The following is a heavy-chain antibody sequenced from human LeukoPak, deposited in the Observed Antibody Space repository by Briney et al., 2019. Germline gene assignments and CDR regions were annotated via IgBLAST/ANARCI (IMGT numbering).Heavy chain of an antibody. CDR2: INHRGST. CDR3: ARVYYANSYDYWFFDL. D-gene: IGHD2-2*01. Sequence: TSETLSPTCAVYGGSFSGYYWSWIRQPPGKGLEWIGEINHRGSTNYNPSLKSRVTISVDTSKNQFSLKLSSVTAADTAVYYCARVYYANSYDYWFFDLWGRGTLVTVSS. V-gene: IGHV4-34*01. CDR1: GGSFSGYY. J-gene: IGHJ2*01.